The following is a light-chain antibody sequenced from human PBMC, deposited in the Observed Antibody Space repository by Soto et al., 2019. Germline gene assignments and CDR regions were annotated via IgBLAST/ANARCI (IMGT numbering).Light chain of an antibody. J-gene: IGKJ4*01. CDR1: QSVSNSY. Sequence: EIVLTQSPGTLSLSPGERVTLSCRASQSVSNSYLAWYQQKLGQAPRLLIYGASNRATGIPDRFSGSGSGTDFNFTISRLEPEDFAVYYCQQYGTSALTFGGGTKVEIK. CDR2: GAS. V-gene: IGKV3-20*01. CDR3: QQYGTSALT.